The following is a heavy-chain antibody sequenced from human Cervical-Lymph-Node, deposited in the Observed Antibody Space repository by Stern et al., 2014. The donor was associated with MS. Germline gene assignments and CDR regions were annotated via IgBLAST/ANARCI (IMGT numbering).Heavy chain of an antibody. CDR1: GYSFTSYW. CDR2: IDPSDSYT. CDR3: ARHSQYSSGFAAFDI. Sequence: EVQLVESGAEVKKPGESLRISCKGSGYSFTSYWISWVRQMPGKGLERMGRIDPSDSYTNYSPSFQGHVTISADKSISTAYLQWSSLKASDTAMYYCARHSQYSSGFAAFDIWGQGTMVTVSS. J-gene: IGHJ3*02. D-gene: IGHD6-19*01. V-gene: IGHV5-10-1*03.